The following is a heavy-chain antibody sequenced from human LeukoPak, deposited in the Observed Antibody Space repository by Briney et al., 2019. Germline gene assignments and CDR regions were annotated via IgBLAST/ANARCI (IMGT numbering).Heavy chain of an antibody. V-gene: IGHV4-31*03. CDR2: IYYSGST. J-gene: IGHJ4*02. CDR1: GGSISSGGYY. Sequence: SQTLSLTCTVSGGSISSGGYYWSWIRQHPGKGLEWIGYIYYSGSTYYNPSLKSRVTISVDTSKNQFSLKLSSVTAADTAVYYCAREVVDYGDYSIGYWGQRTLVTVSS. CDR3: AREVVDYGDYSIGY. D-gene: IGHD4-17*01.